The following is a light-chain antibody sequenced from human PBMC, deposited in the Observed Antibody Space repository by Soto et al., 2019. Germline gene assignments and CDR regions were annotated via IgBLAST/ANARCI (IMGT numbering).Light chain of an antibody. Sequence: DFQLTQSPSSLSASVGDRVTITCRASQGVSSYVDWYQQKPGKPPKLLIYGASTLQSGVPSRFSGGASGTEFTLTITSLQPEDFATYYCQQVNSYPLTFGQGTRL. CDR3: QQVNSYPLT. J-gene: IGKJ5*01. CDR1: QGVSSY. V-gene: IGKV1-9*01. CDR2: GAS.